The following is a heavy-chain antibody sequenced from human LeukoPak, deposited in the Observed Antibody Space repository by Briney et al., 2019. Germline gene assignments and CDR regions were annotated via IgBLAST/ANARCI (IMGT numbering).Heavy chain of an antibody. CDR3: ARDSEAYCGGDCYTD. Sequence: GGSLRLSCAASGFTFSDYYMSWIRQAPGKGLEWVSYISSSGSTIYYADSVKGRFTISRDNAKDSLYLQMNSLRAEDTAVYYCARDSEAYCGGDCYTDGGQGTLVTVSS. CDR2: ISSSGSTI. V-gene: IGHV3-11*04. J-gene: IGHJ4*02. CDR1: GFTFSDYY. D-gene: IGHD2-21*02.